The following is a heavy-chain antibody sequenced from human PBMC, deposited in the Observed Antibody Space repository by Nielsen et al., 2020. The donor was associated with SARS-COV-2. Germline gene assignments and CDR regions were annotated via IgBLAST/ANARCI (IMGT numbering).Heavy chain of an antibody. V-gene: IGHV3-48*02. CDR2: ISSSSSTI. J-gene: IGHJ2*01. Sequence: GESLKISCAASGFTFSSYSMNWVRQAPGKGLEWVSYISSSSSTIYYADSVKGRFTISRDNAKNSLYLQMNSLRDGDTAVYYCARDRGDDYGDYSLYFDLWGRGTLVTVSS. D-gene: IGHD4-17*01. CDR1: GFTFSSYS. CDR3: ARDRGDDYGDYSLYFDL.